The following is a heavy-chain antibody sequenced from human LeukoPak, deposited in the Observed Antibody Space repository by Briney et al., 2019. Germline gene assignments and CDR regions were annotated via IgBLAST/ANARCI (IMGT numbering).Heavy chain of an antibody. CDR3: AKSATVGIKAPFDC. V-gene: IGHV3-66*01. Sequence: GGSLRLSCAASGFTVSSNYMSWVRQAPGKGLEWVSVIYSGGSTYYADSVKGRFTISRDNSKNTLSLQMSSLRAEDTAVYYCAKSATVGIKAPFDCWGQGALVSVSS. CDR1: GFTVSSNY. CDR2: IYSGGST. J-gene: IGHJ4*02. D-gene: IGHD1-26*01.